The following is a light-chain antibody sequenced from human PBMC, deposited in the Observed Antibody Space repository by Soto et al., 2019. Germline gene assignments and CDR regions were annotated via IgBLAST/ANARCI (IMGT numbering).Light chain of an antibody. CDR3: TSYTSSTTWV. Sequence: QSVLTQPASVSGSPRQSITISCTGTSSDVGGYNYVSWYQQHPGKAPKLVISEVSNRPSGVSNRFSGSKSGNTASLTISGLQAEDEADYYCTSYTSSTTWVFGGGTKLTVL. J-gene: IGLJ3*02. V-gene: IGLV2-14*01. CDR2: EVS. CDR1: SSDVGGYNY.